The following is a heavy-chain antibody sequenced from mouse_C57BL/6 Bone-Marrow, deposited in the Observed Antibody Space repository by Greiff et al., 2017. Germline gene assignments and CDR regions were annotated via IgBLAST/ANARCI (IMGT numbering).Heavy chain of an antibody. J-gene: IGHJ2*01. CDR1: GYAFSSSW. CDR2: IYPGDGDT. Sequence: VQLQESGPELVKPGASVKISCQASGYAFSSSWMNWVKQRPGTGLECVGRIYPGDGDTHYNGTCKGKATLTADKASSTAYMQLSSRTSEDSAVYFCARNDFDYWGQGTTLTVSS. V-gene: IGHV1-82*01. CDR3: ARNDFDY.